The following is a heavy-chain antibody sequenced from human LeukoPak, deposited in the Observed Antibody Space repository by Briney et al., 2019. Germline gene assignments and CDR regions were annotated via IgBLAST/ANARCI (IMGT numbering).Heavy chain of an antibody. CDR2: INTTTGNP. CDR3: ARETWDCGTYSCYSAYFDY. D-gene: IGHD2-15*01. V-gene: IGHV7-4-1*02. Sequence: ASVKVSCKASGYTFTSYAMNWVRQAPGQGLEWMGWINTTTGNPTYAQGFTGRFVFSLDTSVSTAYLQITSLKAEDTAVYYCARETWDCGTYSCYSAYFDYWGQGTLVTVSS. J-gene: IGHJ4*02. CDR1: GYTFTSYA.